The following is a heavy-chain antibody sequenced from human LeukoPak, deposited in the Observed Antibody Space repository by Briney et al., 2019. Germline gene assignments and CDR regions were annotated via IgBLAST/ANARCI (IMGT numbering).Heavy chain of an antibody. CDR3: ARLYCSGGSCYKGAGDY. CDR2: ITRSSSTI. CDR1: GFTFSNYN. V-gene: IGHV3-48*01. Sequence: GGSLRLSCAASGFTFSNYNMNWVRQAPGKGLEWISYITRSSSTIYYADSVKGRFTISRDNAKNSLYLQMNSLRAEDTAVYYCARLYCSGGSCYKGAGDYWGQRTLVTVSS. D-gene: IGHD2-15*01. J-gene: IGHJ4*02.